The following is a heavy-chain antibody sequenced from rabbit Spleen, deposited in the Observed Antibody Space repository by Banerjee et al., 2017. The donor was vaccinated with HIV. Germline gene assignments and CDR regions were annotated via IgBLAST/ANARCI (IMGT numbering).Heavy chain of an antibody. CDR2: IYGGSSGYT. D-gene: IGHD4-1*01. Sequence: EQLEESGGGLVKPEGSLTLTCKASGVSLNDKDVMCWVRQAPGKGLEWIACIYGGSSGYTSYASWVKGRFTCSKTSSPTVTLEMTSLTAADTTTYFCARGSSNGWDYYSNLWGPGPLVTVS. J-gene: IGHJ4*01. CDR3: ARGSSNGWDYYSNL. V-gene: IGHV1S45*01. CDR1: GVSLNDKDV.